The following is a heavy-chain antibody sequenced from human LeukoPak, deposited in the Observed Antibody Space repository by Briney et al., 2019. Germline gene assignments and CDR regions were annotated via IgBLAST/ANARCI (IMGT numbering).Heavy chain of an antibody. Sequence: GGSLRLSCAASGFTFSSYGMHWVRQAPGKGLEWVDDGSNKYYADSVKGRFTISRDNSKNTLYLQMNSLRVEDTAVYYCASEGRPVWGQGTLVTVSS. CDR1: GFTFSSYG. CDR3: ASEGRPV. J-gene: IGHJ4*02. CDR2: DGSNK. V-gene: IGHV3-30*02.